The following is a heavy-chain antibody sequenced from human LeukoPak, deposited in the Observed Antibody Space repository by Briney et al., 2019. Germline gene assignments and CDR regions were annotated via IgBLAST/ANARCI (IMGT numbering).Heavy chain of an antibody. V-gene: IGHV3-23*01. Sequence: GGSLRLSCAASGFTFSSYAMSWVRQAPGKGLEWVSAISGSGGSTYYADSVKGRFTISRDNSKNTLYLQMNSLRAEDTAVYYFAKSPLYDSNGYYYWDYWGQGTLVTVSS. CDR1: GFTFSSYA. J-gene: IGHJ4*02. D-gene: IGHD3-22*01. CDR2: ISGSGGST. CDR3: AKSPLYDSNGYYYWDY.